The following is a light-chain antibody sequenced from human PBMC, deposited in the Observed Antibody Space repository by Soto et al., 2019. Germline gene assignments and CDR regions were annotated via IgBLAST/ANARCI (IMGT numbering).Light chain of an antibody. CDR1: QSVSSY. Sequence: EIVLTQSPATLSLSPGERATLSCRASQSVSSYLAWYQQKPGQAPRLLIYDASNRATGIPPRFSGSGSGTDFTLTISSLEPEDFAVYYCQQRSNWLTFGGGTRVESK. CDR3: QQRSNWLT. V-gene: IGKV3-11*01. J-gene: IGKJ4*01. CDR2: DAS.